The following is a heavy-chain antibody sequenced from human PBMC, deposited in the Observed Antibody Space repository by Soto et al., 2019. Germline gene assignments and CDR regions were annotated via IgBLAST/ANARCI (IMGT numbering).Heavy chain of an antibody. J-gene: IGHJ4*02. D-gene: IGHD6-19*01. CDR2: ISAYNGNT. Sequence: QVPLVQSGAEVKKPGASVKVSCKASGYTFTSYGISWVRQAPGQGLEWMGWISAYNGNTNYAQKLQGRVTMTTDTSTSTAYMELRSLRSDDTAVYYCAGGAVAGKRALVEFDYWGQGTLVTVSS. CDR1: GYTFTSYG. CDR3: AGGAVAGKRALVEFDY. V-gene: IGHV1-18*01.